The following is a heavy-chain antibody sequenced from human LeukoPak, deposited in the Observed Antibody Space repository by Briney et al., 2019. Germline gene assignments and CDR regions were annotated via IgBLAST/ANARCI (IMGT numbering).Heavy chain of an antibody. D-gene: IGHD6-19*01. CDR2: ISAYNGNT. CDR3: ARDGSSGWYGDY. J-gene: IGHJ4*02. Sequence: ASVKVSCKASGYTFTSYAMHWVRQAPGQRLEWMGWISAYNGNTNDAQKLQGRVTMTTDTSTSTAYMELRSLRSDDAAVYYCARDGSSGWYGDYWGQGTLVTVSS. V-gene: IGHV1-18*01. CDR1: GYTFTSYA.